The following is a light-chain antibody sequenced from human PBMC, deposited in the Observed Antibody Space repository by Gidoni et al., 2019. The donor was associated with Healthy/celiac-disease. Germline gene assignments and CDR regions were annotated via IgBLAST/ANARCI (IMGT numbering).Light chain of an antibody. J-gene: IGKJ2*01. CDR2: VAS. Sequence: EIVITQSPATLSVSPGERATLSCRASQSVSSNLAWYQQKPGQAPRLLIYVASTRSTGIPARFSGSGSGTEFTLIISRLQSEDFAVYYCQQYNNWPPYTFGQGTKLEIK. CDR3: QQYNNWPPYT. V-gene: IGKV3-15*01. CDR1: QSVSSN.